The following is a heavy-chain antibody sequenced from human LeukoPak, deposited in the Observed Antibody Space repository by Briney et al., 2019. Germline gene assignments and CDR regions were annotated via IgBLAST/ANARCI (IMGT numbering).Heavy chain of an antibody. CDR3: ARTPHYCSGGSCYFDVFDI. D-gene: IGHD2-15*01. CDR1: GYTFTSYY. Sequence: VASVKVSCKASGYTFTSYYITWVRQGPGQGLEWMGGIISYSDNPTYARNLQGRVTITTDTSTSTAYMELRSLRSDDTAVYYCARTPHYCSGGSCYFDVFDIWGQGTMVTVSS. V-gene: IGHV1-18*01. CDR2: IISYSDNP. J-gene: IGHJ3*02.